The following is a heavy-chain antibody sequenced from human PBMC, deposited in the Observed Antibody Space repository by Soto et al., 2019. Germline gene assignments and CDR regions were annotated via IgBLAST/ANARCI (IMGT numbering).Heavy chain of an antibody. J-gene: IGHJ6*02. CDR3: ARPRGSSQYYAGLDV. CDR1: GDSVSSNTGA. D-gene: IGHD6-13*01. Sequence: SQTLSLTCVISGDSVSSNTGAWTWLRQSPSRGLERLGRTYFMTQWYNNYAPSVRRRIAIKPETSKTQASLQLNPGPPADTAVYFCARPRGSSQYYAGLDVWGRGTTVTVSS. CDR2: TYFMTQWYN. V-gene: IGHV6-1*01.